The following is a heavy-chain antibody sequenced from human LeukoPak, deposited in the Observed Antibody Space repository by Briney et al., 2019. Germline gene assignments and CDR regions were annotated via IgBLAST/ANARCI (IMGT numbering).Heavy chain of an antibody. V-gene: IGHV1-8*03. CDR3: ARGKGMWLRGSNWFDP. J-gene: IGHJ5*02. D-gene: IGHD5-12*01. CDR1: GYTFTSYD. Sequence: GASVKVSCKASGYTFTSYDINWVRQATGQGLEWMGWMNPNSGNTGYAQKFQGRVTITRNTSISTAYMELSSLRSEDTAVYYCARGKGMWLRGSNWFDPWGQGTLVTVSS. CDR2: MNPNSGNT.